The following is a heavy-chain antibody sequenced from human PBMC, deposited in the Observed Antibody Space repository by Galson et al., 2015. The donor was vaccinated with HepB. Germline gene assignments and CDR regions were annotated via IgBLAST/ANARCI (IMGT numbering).Heavy chain of an antibody. CDR2: INANSGST. V-gene: IGHV1-2*04. J-gene: IGHJ4*02. Sequence: SVKVSCKASGYTFTDYYLHWVRQAPGQGLEWMGWINANSGSTNYAQKYQGWVTMTRDTSISTAYMELSRLRSDDTAVYCGERGYCTVGNCYNFDYWGQGTLVTVPS. CDR3: ERGYCTVGNCYNFDY. CDR1: GYTFTDYY. D-gene: IGHD2-15*01.